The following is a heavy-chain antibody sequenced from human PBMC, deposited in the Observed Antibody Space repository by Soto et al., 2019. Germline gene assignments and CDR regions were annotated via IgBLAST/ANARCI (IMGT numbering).Heavy chain of an antibody. D-gene: IGHD2-2*01. CDR3: AKGGPDSSDGFDV. V-gene: IGHV3-23*01. CDR2: IGGSGDTT. Sequence: PGGSLRLSCEASGFTFNTYAMSWVRQAPGKGLDWVSGIGGSGDTTYYADSVKGRFTISRDNSKNTLHLQMNSLRADDTAVYYCAKGGPDSSDGFDVWGQGTMVTVSS. J-gene: IGHJ3*01. CDR1: GFTFNTYA.